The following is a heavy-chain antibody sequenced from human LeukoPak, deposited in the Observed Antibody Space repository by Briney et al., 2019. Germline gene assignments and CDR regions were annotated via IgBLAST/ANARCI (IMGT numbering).Heavy chain of an antibody. CDR3: VRAIGSNTL. V-gene: IGHV3-9*01. CDR1: GFTFNDYA. CDR2: ISWNSDSI. D-gene: IGHD4-23*01. J-gene: IGHJ4*02. Sequence: GGSLRLSCAASGFTFNDYAMHWVRQAPGKGLEWVSGISWNSDSIGYADSVKGRFTISRDNAKNSLYLQMNSLRAEDTAVYFCVRAIGSNTLWGQGTLVTVSS.